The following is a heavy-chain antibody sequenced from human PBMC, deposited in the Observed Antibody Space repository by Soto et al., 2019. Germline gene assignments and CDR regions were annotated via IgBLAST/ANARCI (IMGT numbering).Heavy chain of an antibody. J-gene: IGHJ5*02. CDR1: GGSLSSYY. CDR3: ARGRIGYYGRRYEDA. CDR2: VYSSGST. D-gene: IGHD1-26*01. V-gene: IGHV4-59*01. Sequence: TLSLTCSVSGGSLSSYYWNWIRQPPGQGLEWIGYVYSSGSTIYNPSLESRVTISVDTSKNQFSLKVSSVTAADTAVYYCARGRIGYYGRRYEDAWGQGTLVTVSS.